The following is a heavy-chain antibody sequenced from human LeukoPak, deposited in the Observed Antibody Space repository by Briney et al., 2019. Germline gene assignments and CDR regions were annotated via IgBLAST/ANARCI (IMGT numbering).Heavy chain of an antibody. D-gene: IGHD6-19*01. CDR1: GGTFSSYA. J-gene: IGHJ4*02. Sequence: SVKVSCKASGGTFSSYAISWVRQAPGQGLEWMGEIIPIFGTANYAQKFQGRVTITADESTSTAYMELSSLRSEDTAVYYCARGSTPRIAVAGSHYDYWGQGTLVTVSS. CDR3: ARGSTPRIAVAGSHYDY. V-gene: IGHV1-69*13. CDR2: IIPIFGTA.